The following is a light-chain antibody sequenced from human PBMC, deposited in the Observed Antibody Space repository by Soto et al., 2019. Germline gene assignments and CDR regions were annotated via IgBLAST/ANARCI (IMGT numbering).Light chain of an antibody. CDR1: SSDVGGYNY. J-gene: IGLJ1*01. CDR3: SSHTSYSTRV. V-gene: IGLV2-14*01. CDR2: EVS. Sequence: CGMAQPSYRAGPAGQSITINCTGTSSDVGGYNYVSWYQQHPGKAPKLMIHEVSNRPSGVSDRFSGSKSGNTASLTISWLQADDEADYYCSSHTSYSTRVFGTGTKVTVL.